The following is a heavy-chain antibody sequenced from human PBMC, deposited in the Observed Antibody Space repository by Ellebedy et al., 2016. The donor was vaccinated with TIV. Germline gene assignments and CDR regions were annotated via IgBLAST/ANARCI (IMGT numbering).Heavy chain of an antibody. CDR3: ARVGAGYSYGSFDY. V-gene: IGHV3-11*04. CDR1: GFTFSDYY. Sequence: GESLKISXAASGFTFSDYYMSWIRQAPGKGLEWVSYISSSSSTIYYADSVKGRFTISRDNAKNSLYLQMNSLRAEDTAVYYCARVGAGYSYGSFDYWGQGTLVTVSS. J-gene: IGHJ4*02. D-gene: IGHD5-18*01. CDR2: ISSSSSTI.